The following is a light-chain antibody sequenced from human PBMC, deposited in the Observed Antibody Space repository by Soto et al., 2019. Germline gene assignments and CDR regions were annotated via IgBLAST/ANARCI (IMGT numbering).Light chain of an antibody. J-gene: IGKJ2*01. Sequence: IQLTQSPSSLSASVGDRVTITCRASQGISSYLAWYQQKPGKAPKFLIYAASTLQRGVPSRFSGSGSGTECTLTISSLQPEDFATYFCQQLNSYAPTFGQGTELEIK. V-gene: IGKV1-9*01. CDR2: AAS. CDR3: QQLNSYAPT. CDR1: QGISSY.